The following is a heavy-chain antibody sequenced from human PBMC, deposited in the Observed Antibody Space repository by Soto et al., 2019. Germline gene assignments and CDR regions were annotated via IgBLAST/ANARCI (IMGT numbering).Heavy chain of an antibody. CDR1: GLTISGKKY. J-gene: IGHJ3*01. D-gene: IGHD1-1*01. CDR2: LYDVDGS. V-gene: IGHV3-53*01. Sequence: GGSLRLSCAAFGLTISGKKYVAWVRQAPGKGLDWVSALYDVDGSFYADSVKGRFTTSSDSSKTTVYLQMNDLRPDDTAVYYCATWHEREHAYDVWGQGTTVTVS. CDR3: ATWHEREHAYDV.